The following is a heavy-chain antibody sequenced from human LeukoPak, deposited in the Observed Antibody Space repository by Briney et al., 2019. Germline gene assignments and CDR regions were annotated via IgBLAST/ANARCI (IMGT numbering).Heavy chain of an antibody. D-gene: IGHD4-23*01. J-gene: IGHJ4*02. CDR2: ISGSGGST. V-gene: IGHV3-23*01. CDR3: AKVMVTVVTTSKLDS. CDR1: GFTFSSYA. Sequence: GGSLRLSCAASGFTFSSYAMSWVRQAPGKGLEWVSAISGSGGSTYYADPVKGRFTISRDNSKNTLYLQMNSLRAEDTAVYYCAKVMVTVVTTSKLDSWGQGTLVTVSS.